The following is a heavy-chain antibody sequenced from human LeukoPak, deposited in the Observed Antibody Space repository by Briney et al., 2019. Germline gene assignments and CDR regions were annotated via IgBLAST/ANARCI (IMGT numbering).Heavy chain of an antibody. CDR2: ISDRGDST. V-gene: IGHV3-23*01. Sequence: GGSLRLSCAASGFSVTTYAMGWVRQAPGKGLEWVSVISDRGDSTHYADSVKGRFTISGDNAKNSLYLHMNSLRAEDTAVYFCARDLRDTSMITYPYFMDVWGKGTTVIISS. CDR1: GFSVTTYA. D-gene: IGHD5-18*01. CDR3: ARDLRDTSMITYPYFMDV. J-gene: IGHJ6*03.